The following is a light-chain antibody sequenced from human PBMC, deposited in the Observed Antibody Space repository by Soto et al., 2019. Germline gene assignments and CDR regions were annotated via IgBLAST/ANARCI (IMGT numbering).Light chain of an antibody. V-gene: IGKV3-15*01. CDR1: QSVSSN. CDR2: GAS. J-gene: IGKJ1*01. CDR3: QQYNNWPPRAWT. Sequence: EIVMTQSPATLSVSPGERATLSCRASQSVSSNLAWYQQKPGQPPRLLIYGASTRATGIPARFSGSGSGTEFTLTISSLQSEDFAVYYCQQYNNWPPRAWTFGQGTKVEIK.